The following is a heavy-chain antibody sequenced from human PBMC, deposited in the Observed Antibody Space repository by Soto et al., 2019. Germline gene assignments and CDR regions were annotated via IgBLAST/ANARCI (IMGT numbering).Heavy chain of an antibody. J-gene: IGHJ5*02. CDR1: GGSISRYY. CDR2: AYYSGDT. V-gene: IGHV4-59*01. Sequence: ETLSLTCSVSGGSISRYYWSWIRQPPGKGLEWIGYAYYSGDTGYNPSLKSRVTMAVDTSKNQVSLKLSSVTAADTAVYYCARDRSTYGGGGTGEVKENWFDPWGQGALVTVSS. CDR3: ARDRSTYGGGGTGEVKENWFDP. D-gene: IGHD2-8*01.